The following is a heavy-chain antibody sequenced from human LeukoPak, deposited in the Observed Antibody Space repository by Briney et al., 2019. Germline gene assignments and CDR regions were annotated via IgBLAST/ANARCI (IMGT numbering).Heavy chain of an antibody. CDR2: IYSDNT. J-gene: IGHJ4*02. D-gene: IGHD4/OR15-4a*01. CDR3: ARRAGAYSHPYDY. V-gene: IGHV3-53*01. CDR1: GFTFRNYN. Sequence: GGSLRLSCAAFGFTFRNYNMNWVRQAPGKGLEWVSFIYSDNTHHSDSVKGRFTISRDNSRNTLYLQMNSLRAEDTAVYYCARRAGAYSHPYDYWGQGTLVTVSS.